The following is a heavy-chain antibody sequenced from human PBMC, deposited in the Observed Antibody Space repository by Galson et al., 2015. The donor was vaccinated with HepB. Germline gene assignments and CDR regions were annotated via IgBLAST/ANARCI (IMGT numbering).Heavy chain of an antibody. CDR1: GNSVSSMSAA. V-gene: IGHV6-1*01. Sequence: CAISGNSVSSMSAAWNWIRQSPSRGLEWLGRTYYRSKWYNDYALSVKSRITIKPDTSKNQFSLQLNSVTPDDTAVYYCARLTPGDSVYDYWGQGTLVTVSS. CDR2: TYYRSKWYN. D-gene: IGHD5/OR15-5a*01. J-gene: IGHJ4*02. CDR3: ARLTPGDSVYDY.